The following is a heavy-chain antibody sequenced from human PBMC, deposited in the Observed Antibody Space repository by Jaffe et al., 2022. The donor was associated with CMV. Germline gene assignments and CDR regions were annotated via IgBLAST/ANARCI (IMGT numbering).Heavy chain of an antibody. Sequence: EVQLVESGGGLVQPGGSLRLSCAASGFTFSSYAMSWVRQAPGKGLEWVSAISGSGGSTYYADSVKGRFTISRDNSKNTLYLQMNSLRAEDTAVYYCAKGTYGYYDSSGYYPFYYFDYWGQGTLVTVSS. V-gene: IGHV3-23*04. CDR3: AKGTYGYYDSSGYYPFYYFDY. CDR1: GFTFSSYA. D-gene: IGHD3-22*01. J-gene: IGHJ4*02. CDR2: ISGSGGST.